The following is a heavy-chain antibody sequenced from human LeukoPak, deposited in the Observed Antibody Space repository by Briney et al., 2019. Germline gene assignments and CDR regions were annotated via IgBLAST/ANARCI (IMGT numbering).Heavy chain of an antibody. V-gene: IGHV1-18*01. D-gene: IGHD3-9*01. CDR1: GYTFTIYG. Sequence: GASVKVSCKASGYTFTIYGITWVRQAPGQGLEWMGWISAYNGNTNYAQKLQGRVTMTTDTSTSTAYMELRSLRSDDTAVYYCARPNYDILTGYIYYFDYWGQGTLVTVSS. J-gene: IGHJ4*02. CDR3: ARPNYDILTGYIYYFDY. CDR2: ISAYNGNT.